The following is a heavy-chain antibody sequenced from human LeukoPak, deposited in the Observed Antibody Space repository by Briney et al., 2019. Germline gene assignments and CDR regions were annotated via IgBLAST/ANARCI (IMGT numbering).Heavy chain of an antibody. J-gene: IGHJ4*02. V-gene: IGHV3-30*03. CDR3: ARAPPHYYDSDVPFDY. Sequence: SGGSLRLSCAASGFAFNTYGMQWVRQAPGKGLEWAAVDSFNGRVQYYADSVRGRFTISRDNSKNTLYLQMNSLRAEDTAVYYCARAPPHYYDSDVPFDYWGQGTLVTVSS. D-gene: IGHD3-22*01. CDR1: GFAFNTYG. CDR2: DSFNGRVQ.